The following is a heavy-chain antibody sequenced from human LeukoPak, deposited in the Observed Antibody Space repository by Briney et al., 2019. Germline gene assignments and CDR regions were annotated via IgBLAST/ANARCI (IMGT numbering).Heavy chain of an antibody. CDR1: GGSISSSNYY. D-gene: IGHD3-10*01. CDR2: INYGGTT. Sequence: PSQTLSLTCTVSGGSISSSNYYWSWIRQPPGKELEWIASINYGGTTYYNPSLESRVTISVDTSKNQFSLRLSSVTAADTAVYFCARYVVFGSGKYYFDYWGQGSLVTVSS. CDR3: ARYVVFGSGKYYFDY. J-gene: IGHJ4*02. V-gene: IGHV4-39*01.